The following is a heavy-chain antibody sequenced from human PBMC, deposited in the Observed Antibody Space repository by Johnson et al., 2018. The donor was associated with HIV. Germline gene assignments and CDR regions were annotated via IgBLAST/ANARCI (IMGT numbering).Heavy chain of an antibody. CDR2: ISYDGSNK. D-gene: IGHD3-22*01. CDR3: VRRFYDSSAFDI. Sequence: QVQVVESGGGVVQPGTSLRLSCAASGFTFSSFAMHWVRQAPGKGLEWMAFISYDGSNKYFTDSVRGRFTISRDNSKNTLFLQMNSLRAEDTAVYYCVRRFYDSSAFDIWGQGTLVTVSS. V-gene: IGHV3-30-3*01. J-gene: IGHJ3*02. CDR1: GFTFSSFA.